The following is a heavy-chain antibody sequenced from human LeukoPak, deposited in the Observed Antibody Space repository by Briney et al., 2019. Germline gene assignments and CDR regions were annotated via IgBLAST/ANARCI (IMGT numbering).Heavy chain of an antibody. CDR2: ISSSSIYI. J-gene: IGHJ4*02. CDR1: GFTFSSYS. CDR3: ARLEGATLFDY. D-gene: IGHD1-26*01. V-gene: IGHV3-21*01. Sequence: PGGSLRLSCAASGFTFSSYSMNWVRQAPGKGLKWVSAISSSSIYIYYADSVKGRFTISRDNDKNSLYLQMNSLRAEDTAVYYCARLEGATLFDYWGQGTLVTVSS.